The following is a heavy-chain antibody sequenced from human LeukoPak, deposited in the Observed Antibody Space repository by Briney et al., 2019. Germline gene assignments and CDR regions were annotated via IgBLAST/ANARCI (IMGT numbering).Heavy chain of an antibody. D-gene: IGHD6-25*01. J-gene: IGHJ4*02. Sequence: SETLSLTCTVSGGSISSYYWSWIRQPPGKGLEWVAYIYYGGSTVYNPSLKSRVTISVDPSKNQLSLELSSVTAADTAVYYCARHTAFRSGGDFDYWGQGTLVTVSS. CDR1: GGSISSYY. CDR2: IYYGGST. CDR3: ARHTAFRSGGDFDY. V-gene: IGHV4-59*08.